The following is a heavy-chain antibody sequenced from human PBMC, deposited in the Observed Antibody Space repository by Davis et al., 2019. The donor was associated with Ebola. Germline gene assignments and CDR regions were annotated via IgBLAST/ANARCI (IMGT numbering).Heavy chain of an antibody. Sequence: GESLKISCAASGFTFSSYSMNWVRQAPGKGLEWVSSISSSSSYIYYADSVKGRFTISRDNAKNSLYLQMNSLRAEDTAVYYCARVLRVAGTGVGDYWGQGTLVTVSS. D-gene: IGHD6-19*01. J-gene: IGHJ4*02. CDR2: ISSSSSYI. V-gene: IGHV3-21*01. CDR3: ARVLRVAGTGVGDY. CDR1: GFTFSSYS.